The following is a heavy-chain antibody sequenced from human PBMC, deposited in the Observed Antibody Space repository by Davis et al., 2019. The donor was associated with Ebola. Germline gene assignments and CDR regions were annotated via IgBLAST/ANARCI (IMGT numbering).Heavy chain of an antibody. D-gene: IGHD5-12*01. CDR2: IISDGSST. CDR1: GFTFSSYW. V-gene: IGHV3-74*01. J-gene: IGHJ4*02. Sequence: HTGGSLRLSCAASGFTFSSYWTHWVRQAPGKGLVWVSRIISDGSSTSYADSVKGRFTISRDNAKNTLYLQMNSLRAEDTAVYYCARCRWLRSGYFDYWGQGTLVTVSS. CDR3: ARCRWLRSGYFDY.